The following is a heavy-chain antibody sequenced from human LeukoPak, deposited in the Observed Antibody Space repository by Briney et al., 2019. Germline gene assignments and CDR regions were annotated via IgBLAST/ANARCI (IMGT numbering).Heavy chain of an antibody. J-gene: IGHJ4*02. Sequence: GGSLRLSCAASGFTFRSYSMNWVRQTPRRGLEWVSSISDNSNYIYYADSVKGRFTISRDNAKNSLYLQMNSLRVEDTAVYYRARDQGDFWGQGTLVTVSS. CDR1: GFTFRSYS. CDR3: ARDQGDF. CDR2: ISDNSNYI. V-gene: IGHV3-21*01.